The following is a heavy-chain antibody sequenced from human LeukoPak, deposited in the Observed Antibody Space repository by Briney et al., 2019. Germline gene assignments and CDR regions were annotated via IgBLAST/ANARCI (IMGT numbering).Heavy chain of an antibody. CDR3: ARSSMVVTANFDY. Sequence: SVKVSCKASGGTFSSYGISWVRQAPGQGLEWMGRIIPIFGTASNAQKFQGRVTITADKSTSTAYMELSSLRSEDTAVYYCARSSMVVTANFDYWGQGTLVTVSS. V-gene: IGHV1-69*06. J-gene: IGHJ4*02. CDR2: IIPIFGTA. CDR1: GGTFSSYG. D-gene: IGHD2-21*02.